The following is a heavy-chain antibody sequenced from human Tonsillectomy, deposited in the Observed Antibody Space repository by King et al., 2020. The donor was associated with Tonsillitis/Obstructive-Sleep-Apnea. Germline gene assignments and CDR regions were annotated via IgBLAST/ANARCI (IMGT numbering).Heavy chain of an antibody. CDR3: ARDTGTADHYYYYYMDV. D-gene: IGHD1-7*01. Sequence: LQLQESGPGLVKPSETLSLTCTVSGGSVSSGSYYWSWIRQPPGKGLEWIGYIYYSGRTNYNPSLKSRVTISVDTSKNQFSLKLHSVTAADTAVYYCARDTGTADHYYYYYMDVWGKGTTVTVSS. CDR1: GGSVSSGSYY. J-gene: IGHJ6*03. V-gene: IGHV4-61*01. CDR2: IYYSGRT.